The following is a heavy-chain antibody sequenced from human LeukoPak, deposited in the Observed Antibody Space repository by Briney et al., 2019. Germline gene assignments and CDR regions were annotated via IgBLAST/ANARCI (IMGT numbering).Heavy chain of an antibody. CDR1: GFTFDDYA. CDR3: AKAHGWFGELGASGLDY. Sequence: GGSLRLSCAASGFTFDDYAMRWVRQAPGKGLEWVSGISWNSGSIVYADSVKGRFTISRDNAKNSLYLQMNSLRAEDTALYYCAKAHGWFGELGASGLDYWGQGTLVTVSS. J-gene: IGHJ4*02. D-gene: IGHD3-10*01. V-gene: IGHV3-9*01. CDR2: ISWNSGSI.